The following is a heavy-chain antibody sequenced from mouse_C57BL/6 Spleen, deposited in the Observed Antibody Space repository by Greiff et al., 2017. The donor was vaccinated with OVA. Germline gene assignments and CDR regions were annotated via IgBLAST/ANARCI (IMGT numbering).Heavy chain of an antibody. CDR2: ISSGGSYP. J-gene: IGHJ4*01. D-gene: IGHD1-1*01. CDR3: ARDITTVVATVDY. Sequence: EVKVVESGGDLVKPGGSLKLSCAASGFTFSSYGMSWVRQTPDKRLEWVATISSGGSYPYYPDSVKGRFTISRDNAKNTLYLQMISLKSEDTAMYYCARDITTVVATVDYWGQGPSVTVSS. V-gene: IGHV5-6*01. CDR1: GFTFSSYG.